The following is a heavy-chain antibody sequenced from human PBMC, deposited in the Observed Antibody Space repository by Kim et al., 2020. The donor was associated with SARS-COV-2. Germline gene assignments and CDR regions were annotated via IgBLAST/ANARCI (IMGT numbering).Heavy chain of an antibody. D-gene: IGHD2-21*01. V-gene: IGHV3-43*02. J-gene: IGHJ6*01. CDR3: AKDVTGYFICFYYYYG. CDR2: VGRDGGSS. CDR1: GFTFTGYA. Sequence: GGSLRLSCAASGFTFTGYAMSWVRQAPGKGLEWVSLVGRDGGSSYSASSVGGCSTTSGVYSNNSYLQQMNRIGAEAAAFYCCAKDVTGYFICFYYYYG.